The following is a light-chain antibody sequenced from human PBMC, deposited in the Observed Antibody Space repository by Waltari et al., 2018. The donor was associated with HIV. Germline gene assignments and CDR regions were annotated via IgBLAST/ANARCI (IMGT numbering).Light chain of an antibody. CDR1: RSYSGRQT. CDR3: AAWDSSLSVWV. V-gene: IGLV1-44*01. J-gene: IGLJ3*02. Sequence: QSLFVLPPPPSGSPAPMVTVTCSGARSYSGRQTIYWYQQLPGTAPKLLIFSNDQRPSGIPDRFSGSKSGTSASLAISGLQSEDEADYYCAAWDSSLSVWVFGGGTKLTVL. CDR2: SND.